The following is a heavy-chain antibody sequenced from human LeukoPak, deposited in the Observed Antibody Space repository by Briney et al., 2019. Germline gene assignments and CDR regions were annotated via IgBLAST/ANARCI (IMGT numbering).Heavy chain of an antibody. CDR2: LYHSGCS. V-gene: IGHV4-59*01. Sequence: SETLSLTCIVSGASISHYYWSWIRQPPGKGLEWIGYLYHSGCSRFNPSLESRVTIAVDTSKNQFSLNLTSVTAADTALYYCARVGEDGYNYGGGCFDSWGQGALVTVSS. J-gene: IGHJ4*02. CDR3: ARVGEDGYNYGGGCFDS. CDR1: GASISHYY. D-gene: IGHD5-24*01.